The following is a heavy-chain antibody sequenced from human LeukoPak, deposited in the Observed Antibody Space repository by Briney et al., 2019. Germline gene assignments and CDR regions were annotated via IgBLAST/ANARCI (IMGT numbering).Heavy chain of an antibody. CDR2: ISTDNANT. V-gene: IGHV1-18*01. CDR1: GYTFTNYG. CDR3: AGSRGDGSNFFFDQ. D-gene: IGHD5-24*01. Sequence: ASVKVSCKASGYTFTNYGISWVRQAPGQGLEWMGWISTDNANTRYAQKFQGRVTMTTDTSTSTAYMELRSLRSGDTAVHYCAGSRGDGSNFFFDQWVQGALVTVSS. J-gene: IGHJ4*02.